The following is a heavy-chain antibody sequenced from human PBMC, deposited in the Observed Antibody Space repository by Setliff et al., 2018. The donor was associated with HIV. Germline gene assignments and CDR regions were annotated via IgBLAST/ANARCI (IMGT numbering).Heavy chain of an antibody. CDR1: GDSINTHY. Sequence: SLTCTVSGDSINTHYWSWIRQPPGKGLEWIGCISHSGNTNFNPSLNSRVTISLDTSKNQFSLRLTSLTAADTAIYYCARSTVGAGASFPWGRGILVTVSS. CDR3: ARSTVGAGASFP. V-gene: IGHV4-59*11. J-gene: IGHJ5*02. D-gene: IGHD1-26*01. CDR2: ISHSGNT.